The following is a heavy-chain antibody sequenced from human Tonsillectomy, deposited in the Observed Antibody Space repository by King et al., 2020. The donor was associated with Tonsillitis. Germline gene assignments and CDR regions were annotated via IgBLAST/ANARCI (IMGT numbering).Heavy chain of an antibody. CDR3: ATCDSRGWYCGLSI. J-gene: IGHJ3*02. D-gene: IGHD6-19*01. CDR2: FDPEDGET. CDR1: GYTLTELS. Sequence: QLVQSGAEVKKTGASVKVSCKVSGYTLTELSMHWVRQAPGKGLEWMGGFDPEDGETINAQKFQGRVTLTEETSTDTAYMELSSLRSEDTAVYYCATCDSRGWYCGLSIWGQGTMVTVSS. V-gene: IGHV1-24*01.